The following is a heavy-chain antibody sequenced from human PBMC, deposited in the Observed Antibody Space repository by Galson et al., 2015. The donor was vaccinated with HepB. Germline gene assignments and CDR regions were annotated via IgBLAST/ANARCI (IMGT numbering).Heavy chain of an antibody. CDR3: ARYARTVGGTLPFDY. J-gene: IGHJ4*02. CDR1: GFTFSSYA. V-gene: IGHV3-23*01. Sequence: SLRLSCAASGFTFSSYAMTWVRQAPGRGLEWVSNISGTGDSAYYADSVKGRFTISRDNVKNSLSLQMNGLRVEDTAVYYCARYARTVGGTLPFDYWGQGTLVTVSS. CDR2: ISGTGDSA. D-gene: IGHD1-26*01.